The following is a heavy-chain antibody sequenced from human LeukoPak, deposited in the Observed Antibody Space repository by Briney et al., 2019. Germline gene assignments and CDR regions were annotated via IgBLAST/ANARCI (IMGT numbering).Heavy chain of an antibody. CDR2: IYKTGST. J-gene: IGHJ4*02. CDR1: GGSINSGSFY. Sequence: PSETLSLTCTVSGGSINSGSFYWGWIRQPPGKGLEWIASIYKTGSTNYSPSLKSRVTISIDTSENQFFLKLSSATAADTAVYYCVRGHALKWGQGTLVTVSS. D-gene: IGHD3-16*01. V-gene: IGHV4-39*07. CDR3: VRGHALK.